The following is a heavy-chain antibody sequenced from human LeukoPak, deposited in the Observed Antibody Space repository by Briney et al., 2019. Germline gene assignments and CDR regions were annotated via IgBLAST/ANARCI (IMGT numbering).Heavy chain of an antibody. CDR2: IYTSGST. CDR1: GGSISSGSYY. CDR3: ARLRDYYDSSGYFAVGYYMDV. V-gene: IGHV4-61*02. D-gene: IGHD3-22*01. J-gene: IGHJ6*03. Sequence: SQTLSLTCTVSGGSISSGSYYWSWIRQPAGKGLEWIGRIYTSGSTNYNPSLKSRVTMSVDTSKNQFSLKLSSVTAADTAVYYCARLRDYYDSSGYFAVGYYMDVWGKGTTVTVSS.